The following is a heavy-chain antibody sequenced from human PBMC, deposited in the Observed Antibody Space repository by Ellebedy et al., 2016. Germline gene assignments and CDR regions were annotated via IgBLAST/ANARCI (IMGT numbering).Heavy chain of an antibody. CDR3: ATDSSGWYRLFY. D-gene: IGHD6-19*01. CDR2: IKQDGSEK. Sequence: GGSLRLSCAASGLPFSRYWMSWVRQAPGKGLEWVANIKQDGSEKYYVDSVKGRFTISRDNAKNLVFLQMNSLRADDTAVYYCATDSSGWYRLFYWGQGTLVTVSS. V-gene: IGHV3-7*04. J-gene: IGHJ4*02. CDR1: GLPFSRYW.